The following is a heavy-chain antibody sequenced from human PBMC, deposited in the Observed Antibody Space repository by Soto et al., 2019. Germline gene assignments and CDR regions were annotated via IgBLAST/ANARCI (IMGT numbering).Heavy chain of an antibody. Sequence: SVKVSCKASGGTFSIYTISWVRQAPGQGLEWMGRIIPILGIANYAQKFQGRVTITADKSTSTAYMELSSLRSEDTAVYYCARGNKYGDYSRWFDPWGPGTLVTVSS. CDR3: ARGNKYGDYSRWFDP. D-gene: IGHD4-17*01. CDR1: GGTFSIYT. CDR2: IIPILGIA. J-gene: IGHJ5*02. V-gene: IGHV1-69*02.